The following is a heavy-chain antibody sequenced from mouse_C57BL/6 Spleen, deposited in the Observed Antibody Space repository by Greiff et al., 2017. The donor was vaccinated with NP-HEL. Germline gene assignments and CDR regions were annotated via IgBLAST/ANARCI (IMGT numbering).Heavy chain of an antibody. CDR1: GYTFTSYW. Sequence: VQLQQPGAELAKPGASVKLSCKALGYTFTSYWMHWVKQRPGQGLEWIGYINPSSGYTKYNQKFKDKATLTADKSPSTAYMQWSSLTYEDSAVYYCASLYDGYSAWFAYWGQGTLVTVSA. D-gene: IGHD2-3*01. CDR3: ASLYDGYSAWFAY. V-gene: IGHV1-7*01. CDR2: INPSSGYT. J-gene: IGHJ3*01.